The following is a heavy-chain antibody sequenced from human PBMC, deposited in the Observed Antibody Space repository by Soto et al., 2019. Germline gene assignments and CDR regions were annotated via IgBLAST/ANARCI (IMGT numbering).Heavy chain of an antibody. CDR1: GGSISSSNW. CDR3: ARGISGGRHFDY. V-gene: IGHV4-4*02. J-gene: IGHJ4*02. Sequence: QVQLQESGPGLVKPSGTLSLTCAVSGGSISSSNWWSWVRQPPGKGLEWIGEIYHSGSTNYNPALNRRVTISVDKSKNLFSLKLSSVTAEDTAVYYGARGISGGRHFDYWGQGTLVTVSS. D-gene: IGHD2-15*01. CDR2: IYHSGST.